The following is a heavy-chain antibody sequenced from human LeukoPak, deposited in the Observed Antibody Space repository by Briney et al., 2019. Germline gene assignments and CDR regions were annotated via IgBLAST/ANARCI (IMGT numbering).Heavy chain of an antibody. D-gene: IGHD1-26*01. Sequence: SETLSLTSTGSGVSISSYYWSWIRQPPGKGLEGSGYIYYSGSTNYNPSLKSLVTIPVDKSKDQFYLKLSSVTAADTAVYFCARVDMGWFDPWGQGTLVTVSS. CDR1: GVSISSYY. V-gene: IGHV4-59*01. CDR2: IYYSGST. J-gene: IGHJ5*02. CDR3: ARVDMGWFDP.